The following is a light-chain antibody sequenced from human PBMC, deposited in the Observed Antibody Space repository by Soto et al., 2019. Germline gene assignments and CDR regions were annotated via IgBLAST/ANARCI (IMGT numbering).Light chain of an antibody. V-gene: IGKV3-15*01. Sequence: EVVMTQSPATLSLSRGDGAALSCRASQGVGSNLAWYQQKPGQAPRLLVYGASTRATGVPARFSGSGSGTEFTLTISSLGSEDFAVYYCQQYNKWPLTFGQGTKVEIK. CDR2: GAS. J-gene: IGKJ1*01. CDR1: QGVGSN. CDR3: QQYNKWPLT.